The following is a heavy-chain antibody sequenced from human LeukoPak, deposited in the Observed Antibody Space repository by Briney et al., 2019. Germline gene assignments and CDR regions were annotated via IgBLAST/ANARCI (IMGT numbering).Heavy chain of an antibody. Sequence: SVKVSCKASGYTFTGYYMHWVRQAPGQGLEWMGGIIPIFGTANYAQKFQGRVTITADESTSTAYMELSSLRSEDTAVYYCAILSGYYGFDPWGQGTLVTVSS. CDR3: AILSGYYGFDP. V-gene: IGHV1-69*13. J-gene: IGHJ5*02. CDR1: GYTFTGYY. CDR2: IIPIFGTA. D-gene: IGHD3-3*01.